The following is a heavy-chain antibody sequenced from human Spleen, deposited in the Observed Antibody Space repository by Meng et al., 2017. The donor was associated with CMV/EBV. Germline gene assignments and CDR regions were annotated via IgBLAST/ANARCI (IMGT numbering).Heavy chain of an antibody. J-gene: IGHJ6*02. D-gene: IGHD5-18*01. CDR3: ARAYTAMVRQSYRYYYYGMDV. Sequence: GESLKISCAASGFTFNTYWMSWVRQAPGKGLEWVANIKQDGSEKYYVGSVKGRFTISRDNAKNSLYLQMNSLRAEDTAVYYCARAYTAMVRQSYRYYYYGMDVWGQGTTVTVSS. CDR1: GFTFNTYW. V-gene: IGHV3-7*01. CDR2: IKQDGSEK.